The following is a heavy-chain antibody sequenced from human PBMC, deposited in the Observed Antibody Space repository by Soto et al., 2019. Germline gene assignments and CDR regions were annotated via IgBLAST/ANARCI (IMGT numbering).Heavy chain of an antibody. CDR3: AAGYCSGGSCYPDEEYFQH. J-gene: IGHJ1*01. CDR2: IWYDGSNK. D-gene: IGHD2-15*01. Sequence: GGSLRLSCAASGFTFSSYGMHWVRQAPGKGLEWVAVIWYDGSNKYYADSVKGRFTISRDNSKNTLYLQMNSLRAEDTAVYYCAAGYCSGGSCYPDEEYFQHWGQGTLVTVSS. CDR1: GFTFSSYG. V-gene: IGHV3-33*01.